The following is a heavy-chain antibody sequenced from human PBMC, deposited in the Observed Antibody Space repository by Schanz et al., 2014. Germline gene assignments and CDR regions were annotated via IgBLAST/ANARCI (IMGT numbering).Heavy chain of an antibody. Sequence: QVQLVESGGGVVQPGRSLRLSCAVSGFSFSSYSMSWVRQAPGKGLEWLSYISRDGTTSYYADSVKGRFTISRDNAKNSLYLEMTSLRGEDTAVYYCARENLNWEAFDIWGQGTVVTVSS. V-gene: IGHV3-11*01. J-gene: IGHJ3*02. CDR1: GFSFSSYS. D-gene: IGHD7-27*01. CDR2: ISRDGTTS. CDR3: ARENLNWEAFDI.